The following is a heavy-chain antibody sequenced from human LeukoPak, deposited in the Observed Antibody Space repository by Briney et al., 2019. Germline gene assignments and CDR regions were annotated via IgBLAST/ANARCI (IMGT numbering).Heavy chain of an antibody. CDR3: AREGSSWTLFDY. D-gene: IGHD6-13*01. CDR1: GGSFSGYY. J-gene: IGHJ4*02. Sequence: SETLSLTCVVYGGSFSGYYWSWIRQPPGKGLERIGEINHSGSTNYNPSLKSRVTISVDTSKNQFSLKLSSVTAADTAVYYCAREGSSWTLFDYWGQGTLVTVSS. V-gene: IGHV4-34*01. CDR2: INHSGST.